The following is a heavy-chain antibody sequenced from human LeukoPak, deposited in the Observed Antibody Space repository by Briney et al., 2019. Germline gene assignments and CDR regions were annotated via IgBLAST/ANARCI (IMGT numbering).Heavy chain of an antibody. Sequence: PGGSLRLSCAASGFTVSSNYMSWVRQAPGKGLEWVSVIYSGGSTYYADSVKGRFTISRDNSKNTLYLQMNSLRAEDTAVYYCAKPRHLLRFLEWLSPFDYWGQGTLVTVSS. V-gene: IGHV3-53*01. CDR2: IYSGGST. J-gene: IGHJ4*02. CDR3: AKPRHLLRFLEWLSPFDY. CDR1: GFTVSSNY. D-gene: IGHD3-3*01.